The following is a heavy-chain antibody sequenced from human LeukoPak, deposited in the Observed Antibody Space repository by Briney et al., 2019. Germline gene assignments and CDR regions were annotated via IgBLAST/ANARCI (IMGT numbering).Heavy chain of an antibody. D-gene: IGHD3-10*01. CDR3: ARGGPTYYYGSGSCKY. V-gene: IGHV3-7*01. J-gene: IGHJ4*02. Sequence: GGSLRLSCAASGFTFSSYWMSWVRQAPGKGLEWVANIKQDGSEKYYVDSVKGRFTISRDNAKNSLYLQMNSLRAEDTAVYYCARGGPTYYYGSGSCKYWSQETLVTVSS. CDR2: IKQDGSEK. CDR1: GFTFSSYW.